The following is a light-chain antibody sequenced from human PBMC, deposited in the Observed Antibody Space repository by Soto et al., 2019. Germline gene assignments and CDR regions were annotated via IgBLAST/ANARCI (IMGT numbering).Light chain of an antibody. CDR2: GAS. V-gene: IGKV3-15*01. CDR3: QQYNNWPPWT. CDR1: QSVSSN. J-gene: IGKJ1*01. Sequence: EIVMTQSPATLSVSPGARVTLSCRASQSVSSNLAWYQQEVGQAPRLLIYGASTRATGIPARFSGSVSGTEFILTISSLQSEDFAAYYGQQYNNWPPWTFGQGTKVDI.